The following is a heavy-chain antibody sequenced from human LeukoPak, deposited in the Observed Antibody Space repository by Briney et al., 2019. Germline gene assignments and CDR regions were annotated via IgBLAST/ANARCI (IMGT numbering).Heavy chain of an antibody. CDR3: ASSLTGEEFFDY. D-gene: IGHD3-9*01. CDR1: GYTFTSYA. J-gene: IGHJ4*02. Sequence: ASVKVSCKASGYTFTSYAMHWVRQAPGQGLEWMGWINPNSGGTNYAQKFQGRVTMTRDTSISTAYMELSRLRSDDTAVYYCASSLTGEEFFDYWGQGTLVTVSS. CDR2: INPNSGGT. V-gene: IGHV1-2*02.